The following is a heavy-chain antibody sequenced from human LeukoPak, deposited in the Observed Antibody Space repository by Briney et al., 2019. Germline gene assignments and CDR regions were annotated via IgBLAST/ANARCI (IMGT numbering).Heavy chain of an antibody. J-gene: IGHJ6*03. Sequence: PGGSLRLSCAASGFTFSGSAMSWVRQAPGKGLEWVSAISGNGAATFYADSVKGRFTISRDNSKNTLYLQMNSLKVEDTALYYCAKDLSRPGVLYYYYYYMDVWGKGTTVTVSS. D-gene: IGHD4/OR15-4a*01. CDR2: ISGNGAAT. CDR1: GFTFSGSA. V-gene: IGHV3-23*01. CDR3: AKDLSRPGVLYYYYYYMDV.